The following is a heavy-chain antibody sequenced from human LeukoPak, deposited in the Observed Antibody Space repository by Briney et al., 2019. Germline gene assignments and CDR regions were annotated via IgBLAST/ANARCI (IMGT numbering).Heavy chain of an antibody. V-gene: IGHV3-30-3*01. CDR1: GFSFSNYS. Sequence: GGPLTLSCAPSGFSFSNYSMHGVRQAPDKGVEWVAFISCDRSNKYYADSVKGPFTTSRDNSKNTLYLQMNSLRGEDTAVYYCARDSYGIDCWGQGTLVTVSS. CDR2: ISCDRSNK. D-gene: IGHD5-18*01. J-gene: IGHJ4*02. CDR3: ARDSYGIDC.